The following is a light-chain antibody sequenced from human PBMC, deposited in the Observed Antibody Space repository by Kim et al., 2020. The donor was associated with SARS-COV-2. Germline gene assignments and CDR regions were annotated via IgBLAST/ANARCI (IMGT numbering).Light chain of an antibody. V-gene: IGLV3-1*01. CDR3: QAWDSSHHWV. CDR2: QDN. CDR1: KLGDKY. Sequence: SYELTQPPSVSVSPGQTASITCSGDKLGDKYASWYQQKPGQSPVLVIYQDNMRPSGIPERFSGSHSGNTATLTISGTQAMDEADYYCQAWDSSHHWVFGGGTQLTVL. J-gene: IGLJ3*02.